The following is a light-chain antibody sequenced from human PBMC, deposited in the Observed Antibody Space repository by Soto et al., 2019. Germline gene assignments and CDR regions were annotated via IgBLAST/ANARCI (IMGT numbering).Light chain of an antibody. J-gene: IGKJ5*01. V-gene: IGKV1-39*01. CDR2: AAS. CDR1: QNIGRD. Sequence: DIQMTQAPSSLSASVGDRVTITCRASQNIGRDLNWYQHEPGKAPKLLISAASKLQSGVPSRFSGSGSGTDFTLTITSLHPEDFANYSCQQSYNTVFTFGQGTRLESK. CDR3: QQSYNTVFT.